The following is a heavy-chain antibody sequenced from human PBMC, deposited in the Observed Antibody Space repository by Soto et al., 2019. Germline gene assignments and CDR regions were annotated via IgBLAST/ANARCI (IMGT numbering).Heavy chain of an antibody. J-gene: IGHJ5*02. D-gene: IGHD2-21*02. CDR3: AGDAKHMTQNWFDP. V-gene: IGHV4-59*01. Sequence: SETLSLTCTVSGGSISSYYWSWIRQPPGKGLEWIGYIYYSGSTNYNPSLKSRVTISVDTSKNQFSLKLSSVTAADTAVYYCAGDAKHMTQNWFDPWGQGTLVTVSS. CDR2: IYYSGST. CDR1: GGSISSYY.